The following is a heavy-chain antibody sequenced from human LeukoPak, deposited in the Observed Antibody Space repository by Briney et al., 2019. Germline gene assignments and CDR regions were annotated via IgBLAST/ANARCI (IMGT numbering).Heavy chain of an antibody. CDR1: GGSFSGYY. V-gene: IGHV4-34*01. Sequence: SETLSLTCAVYGGSFSGYYWSWIRQPPGKGLAWIGEINHSGSTNYNPSLKSRVTISVDTSKNQFSLKLSSVTAADTAVYYCARGRRRGRDGYNWFDPCGQGTLVTVSS. J-gene: IGHJ5*02. D-gene: IGHD5-24*01. CDR2: INHSGST. CDR3: ARGRRRGRDGYNWFDP.